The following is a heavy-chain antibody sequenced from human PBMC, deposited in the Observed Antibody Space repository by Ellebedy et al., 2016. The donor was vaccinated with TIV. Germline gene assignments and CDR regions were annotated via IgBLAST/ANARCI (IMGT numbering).Heavy chain of an antibody. Sequence: GGSLRLXXAASGFTVSSKYMSWVRQAPGKGLEWVSVFYSGGSTYYADSVKGRFTISRDTSKNTLYLQMNSLRAKDTAVYYCARVGIQFAAFDLWGQGTMVTVSS. CDR2: FYSGGST. V-gene: IGHV3-53*01. CDR1: GFTVSSKY. D-gene: IGHD1-14*01. J-gene: IGHJ3*01. CDR3: ARVGIQFAAFDL.